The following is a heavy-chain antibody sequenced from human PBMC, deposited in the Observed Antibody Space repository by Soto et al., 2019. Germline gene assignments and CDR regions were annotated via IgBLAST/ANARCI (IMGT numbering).Heavy chain of an antibody. CDR2: IGGRGNSA. D-gene: IGHD5-12*01. CDR3: VREGRGSFDF. CDR1: GFIFTNYA. Sequence: VGSLRLSCAAAGFIFTNYAMNWVRQAPGKGLEWVSVIGGRGNSAYYADSVQGRFTISRDNSKNTLSLQMSSLTADDTAIYYCVREGRGSFDFWGRGTMVTVSS. J-gene: IGHJ3*01. V-gene: IGHV3-23*01.